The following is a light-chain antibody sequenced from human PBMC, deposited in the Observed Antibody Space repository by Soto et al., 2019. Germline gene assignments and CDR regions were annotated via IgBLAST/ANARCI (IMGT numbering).Light chain of an antibody. CDR3: QQYGGSPIT. CDR1: QSVTTR. CDR2: GAS. Sequence: IVLTQSPSTLSLSPGERVTLPCRASQSVTTRLAWYQHKPGQAPTVLMSGASTRASGVPVRFSGSGSGTDFTLTITRLEPEDFALYYCQQYGGSPITFGLGTRLEIK. J-gene: IGKJ5*01. V-gene: IGKV3-20*01.